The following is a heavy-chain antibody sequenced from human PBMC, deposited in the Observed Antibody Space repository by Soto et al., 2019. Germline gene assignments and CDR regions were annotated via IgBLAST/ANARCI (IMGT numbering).Heavy chain of an antibody. CDR3: ARGRYSSGWFDGANYYYYGMDV. Sequence: SETLSLTCAVYGGSFSGYYWSWIRQPPGKGLEWIGEINHSGSTNYNPSLKSRVTISVDTSKNQFSLKLSSVTAADTAVYYCARGRYSSGWFDGANYYYYGMDVWGQGTTVTV. CDR2: INHSGST. V-gene: IGHV4-34*01. D-gene: IGHD6-19*01. J-gene: IGHJ6*02. CDR1: GGSFSGYY.